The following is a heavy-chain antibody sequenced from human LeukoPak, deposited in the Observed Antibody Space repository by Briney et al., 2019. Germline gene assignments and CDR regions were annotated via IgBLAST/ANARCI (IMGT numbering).Heavy chain of an antibody. D-gene: IGHD6-6*01. J-gene: IGHJ4*02. Sequence: GGSLRLSCAASGFTFSTYGMNWVRQAPGKGLEWVSSISDTGSDTYYADSVKGRFTISRDNSKNTVFLQMNSLRAEDTAVYYCAKRVPYSSSSVYFDAWGQGTLATVSS. V-gene: IGHV3-23*01. CDR2: ISDTGSDT. CDR3: AKRVPYSSSSVYFDA. CDR1: GFTFSTYG.